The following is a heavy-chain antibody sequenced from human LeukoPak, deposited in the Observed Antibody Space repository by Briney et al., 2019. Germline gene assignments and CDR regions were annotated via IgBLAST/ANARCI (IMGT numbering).Heavy chain of an antibody. CDR1: GFTFDDYA. D-gene: IGHD1-26*01. V-gene: IGHV3-9*01. J-gene: IGHJ3*01. CDR3: VKDKGAAILPGDVLES. Sequence: GTSLRLSCLGSGFTFDDYALHWVRQAPGRGLEWVSGIGWDSDSIDYADSVKGRFTISRDNAKNSVFLEMTSPRPEDTALYYCVKDKGAAILPGDVLESWGQGTMVTVSS. CDR2: IGWDSDSI.